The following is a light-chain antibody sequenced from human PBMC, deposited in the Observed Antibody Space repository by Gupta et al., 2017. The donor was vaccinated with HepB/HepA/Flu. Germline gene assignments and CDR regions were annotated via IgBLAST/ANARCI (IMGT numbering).Light chain of an antibody. V-gene: IGLV3-21*02. CDR2: DDS. Sequence: SYVLTQPPSVSVAPGQPARMTCWGNNIGSKSVHWYQQKPGQAPVLVVYDDSDRPSGIPERFSGSNSGNTATLTISRVEAGDEADYYCQVWDSSSDQPYVFGTGTKVTVL. CDR1: NIGSKS. CDR3: QVWDSSSDQPYV. J-gene: IGLJ1*01.